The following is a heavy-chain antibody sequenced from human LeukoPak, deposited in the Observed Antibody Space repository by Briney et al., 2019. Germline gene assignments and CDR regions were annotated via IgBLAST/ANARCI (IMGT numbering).Heavy chain of an antibody. D-gene: IGHD3-3*01. CDR2: LSGSGAGT. V-gene: IGHV3-23*01. Sequence: GGSLRLSCAASGFTFSDYALGWVRQAPGRGLEWVATLSGSGAGTYYSDSVQGRFTISRDNSKRTLFLQMNSLRAEDTAFYYCAKAELGVDTFFDYWGREPWSPSPQ. J-gene: IGHJ4*02. CDR3: AKAELGVDTFFDY. CDR1: GFTFSDYA.